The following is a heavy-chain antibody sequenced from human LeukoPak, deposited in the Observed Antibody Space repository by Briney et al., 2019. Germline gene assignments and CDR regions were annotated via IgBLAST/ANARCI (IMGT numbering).Heavy chain of an antibody. Sequence: GGSLRLSCAASGFTFSDYYMSWIRQAPGKGLEWVSYIGSSSSYTNYADSVKGRFTISRDNAKNSLYLQMKSLRAEDTALYYCAAGTTHGSGSHYLRYWGQGTLVTVSS. CDR2: IGSSSSYT. D-gene: IGHD3-10*01. CDR1: GFTFSDYY. CDR3: AAGTTHGSGSHYLRY. J-gene: IGHJ4*02. V-gene: IGHV3-11*03.